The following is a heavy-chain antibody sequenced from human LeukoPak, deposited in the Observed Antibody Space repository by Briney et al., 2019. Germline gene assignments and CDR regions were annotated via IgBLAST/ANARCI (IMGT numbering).Heavy chain of an antibody. CDR2: IDHSGST. Sequence: SETLSLTCAVYGGSFSGYYWSWIRQPPGKGLEWIGEIDHSGSTNYNPSLKSRVTISVDTSKNQFSLKLSSVTAADTAVYYCASDYYDSSGELGYWGQGTLVTVSS. CDR3: ASDYYDSSGELGY. V-gene: IGHV4-34*01. J-gene: IGHJ4*02. CDR1: GGSFSGYY. D-gene: IGHD3-22*01.